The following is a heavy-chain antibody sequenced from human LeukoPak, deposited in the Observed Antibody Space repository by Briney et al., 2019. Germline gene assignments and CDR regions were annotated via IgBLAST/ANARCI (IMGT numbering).Heavy chain of an antibody. Sequence: SGTLSLTCAVSGGSISSSNWWSWVRQPPGKGLDGIEEIYHRGSTNYNPSLKSRVTISVDKSKNQFSLKLSSVTAADTGVYCCARAERSSWYRYFDYWGQRTLVTVSS. J-gene: IGHJ4*02. CDR2: IYHRGST. CDR3: ARAERSSWYRYFDY. V-gene: IGHV4-4*01. CDR1: GGSISSSNW. D-gene: IGHD6-13*01.